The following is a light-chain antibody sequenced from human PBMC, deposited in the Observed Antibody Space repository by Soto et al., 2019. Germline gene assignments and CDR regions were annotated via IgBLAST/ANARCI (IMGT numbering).Light chain of an antibody. Sequence: DNVMTQSPDSLAVSLGERATIKYKSSQSSFYSSYNKSYLAWYQQKSGQSPKLLISWASSRQSGVPDRFSGSGSGTDFTLTISSLQAEDVAVYYCQQFYSAPFTFGPGTKVDIK. CDR2: WAS. V-gene: IGKV4-1*01. CDR3: QQFYSAPFT. J-gene: IGKJ3*01. CDR1: QSSFYSSYNKSY.